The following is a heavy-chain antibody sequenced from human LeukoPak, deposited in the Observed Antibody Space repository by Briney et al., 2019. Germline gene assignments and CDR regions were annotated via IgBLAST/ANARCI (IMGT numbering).Heavy chain of an antibody. CDR3: TREAAAGIDY. V-gene: IGHV3-7*01. J-gene: IGHJ4*02. D-gene: IGHD6-13*01. CDR1: GFTFSTYW. CDR2: IKQDGSEK. Sequence: PGGSLRLSCADSGFTFSTYWMSWVRQVPGKGLEWVANIKQDGSEKYYLDSVKGRFTISRDNAKNSLYLQMNSLRAEDTAVYFCTREAAAGIDYWGQGTLVTVSS.